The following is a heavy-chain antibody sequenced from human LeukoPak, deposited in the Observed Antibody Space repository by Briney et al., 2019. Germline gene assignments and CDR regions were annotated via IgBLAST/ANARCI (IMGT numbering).Heavy chain of an antibody. Sequence: TGGSLRLXCAASGFTFSNYAMNWVRLAPGKGLESVSGISGNDGSIYYGDSVKGRFTISRDNSKNTLYLQMNSLRAEDTAIYYCAKDLDDYYDSSGSGNYWGQGALVTVSS. V-gene: IGHV3-23*01. D-gene: IGHD3-22*01. CDR1: GFTFSNYA. J-gene: IGHJ4*02. CDR2: ISGNDGSI. CDR3: AKDLDDYYDSSGSGNY.